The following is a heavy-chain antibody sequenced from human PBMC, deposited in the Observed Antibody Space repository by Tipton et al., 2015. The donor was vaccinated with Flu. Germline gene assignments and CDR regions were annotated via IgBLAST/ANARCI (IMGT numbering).Heavy chain of an antibody. Sequence: SLRLSCAASGFTFSSYSMNWVRQAPGKGLEWVSSISSSSSYIYYADSVKGRFTISRDNAKNSLYLQMNSLRAEDTAVYYCAREWFPTTGWGTGAFDIWGQGTMVTVSS. CDR3: AREWFPTTGWGTGAFDI. V-gene: IGHV3-21*01. J-gene: IGHJ3*02. CDR1: GFTFSSYS. D-gene: IGHD4-17*01. CDR2: ISSSSSYI.